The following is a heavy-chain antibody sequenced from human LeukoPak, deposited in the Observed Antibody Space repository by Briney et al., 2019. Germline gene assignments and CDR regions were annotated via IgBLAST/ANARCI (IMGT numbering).Heavy chain of an antibody. Sequence: PGESLRLSCAASGFTFSRYWIHWVRQAPGKGLEWVSRINPDGSTTTYADSVKGRFTISRDNAKNSLYLQMNSLRAEDTAVYYCARSILTGSPFFDYWGQGTLVTVSS. CDR2: INPDGSTT. CDR1: GFTFSRYW. J-gene: IGHJ4*02. D-gene: IGHD3-9*01. V-gene: IGHV3-74*01. CDR3: ARSILTGSPFFDY.